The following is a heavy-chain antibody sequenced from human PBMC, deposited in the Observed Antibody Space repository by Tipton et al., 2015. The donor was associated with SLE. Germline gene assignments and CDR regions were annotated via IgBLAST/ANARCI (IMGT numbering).Heavy chain of an antibody. Sequence: SLRLSCAASGFTFSDYYMSWFRQAPGKGLEWVSYITSSGSTIYYADSVKGRFTIPRDNAQNSLYLQMNSLRAEDTAVYYCARDTGFLEWSFDYWGQGTLVTVSS. J-gene: IGHJ4*02. CDR1: GFTFSDYY. CDR3: ARDTGFLEWSFDY. CDR2: ITSSGSTI. V-gene: IGHV3-11*01. D-gene: IGHD3-3*01.